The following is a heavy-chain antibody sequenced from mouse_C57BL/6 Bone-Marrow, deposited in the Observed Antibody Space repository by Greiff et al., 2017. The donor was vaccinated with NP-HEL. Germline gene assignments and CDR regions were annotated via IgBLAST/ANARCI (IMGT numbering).Heavy chain of an antibody. CDR3: ARSPPITTVVEGYYAMDY. CDR1: GYTFTTYP. CDR2: FHPYNDDT. Sequence: QVQLQQSGAELVKPGASVKMSCKASGYTFTTYPIEWMKQTHGKSLEWIGHFHPYNDDTKYNQQFKGKSTFTVDKYSSTAYMQISSLTYETAAVYYCARSPPITTVVEGYYAMDYWGQGTSVTVSS. D-gene: IGHD1-1*01. V-gene: IGHV1-47*01. J-gene: IGHJ4*01.